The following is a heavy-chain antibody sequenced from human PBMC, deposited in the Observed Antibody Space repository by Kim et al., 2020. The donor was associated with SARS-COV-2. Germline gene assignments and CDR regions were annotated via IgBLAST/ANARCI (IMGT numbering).Heavy chain of an antibody. CDR2: IWYDGSNK. V-gene: IGHV3-33*06. CDR1: GFTFSSYA. J-gene: IGHJ4*02. Sequence: GGSLRLSCAASGFTFSSYAMHWVRQAPGKGLEWVAVIWYDGSNKYYADSVKGRFTISRDNSKNTLYLQMNSLRAEDTAVYYCAKDALERGRGNFDYWGQGTLVTVSS. D-gene: IGHD1-1*01. CDR3: AKDALERGRGNFDY.